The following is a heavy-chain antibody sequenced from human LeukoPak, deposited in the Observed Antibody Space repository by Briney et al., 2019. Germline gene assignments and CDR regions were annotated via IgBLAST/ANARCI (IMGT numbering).Heavy chain of an antibody. CDR1: GGSFSGYY. Sequence: PSETLSLTCAVYGGSFSGYYWSWIRQPPGKGLEWIGEINHSGSTNYSPSLKSRVTISVDTSKNQFSLELSSVTAADTAVYYCASFLGGSGSYSDWGQGTLVTVSS. CDR3: ASFLGGSGSYSD. V-gene: IGHV4-34*01. CDR2: INHSGST. D-gene: IGHD3-10*01. J-gene: IGHJ4*02.